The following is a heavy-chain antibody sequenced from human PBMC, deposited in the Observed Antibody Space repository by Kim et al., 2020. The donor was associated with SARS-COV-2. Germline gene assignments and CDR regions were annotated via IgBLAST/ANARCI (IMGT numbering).Heavy chain of an antibody. D-gene: IGHD2-15*01. V-gene: IGHV3-74*01. CDR1: GFTFSTYW. CDR2: INSDGSST. CDR3: TSLVIGGHVDY. Sequence: GGSLRLSCAASGFTFSTYWMHWVHQAPGKSLVWVSRINSDGSSTGYADSVRGRFTISRDNAKSTLYLQMNSLRAEDTAVYYCTSLVIGGHVDYWGQGTLVTVSS. J-gene: IGHJ4*02.